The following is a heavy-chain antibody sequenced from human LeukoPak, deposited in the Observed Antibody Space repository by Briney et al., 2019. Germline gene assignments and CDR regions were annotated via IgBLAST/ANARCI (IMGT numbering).Heavy chain of an antibody. J-gene: IGHJ5*02. CDR1: GGSISSSSFY. CDR2: IHYNGRT. CDR3: AKSLYGSGSYYNWFDP. V-gene: IGHV4-39*07. D-gene: IGHD3-10*01. Sequence: PSETLSLTCTVSGGSISSSSFYWGWIRQPPGKGLEWIGSIHYNGRTYYNPSLKSRVTISLDTSKNQFSLKPSSVTAADTAVYYCAKSLYGSGSYYNWFDPWGQGTLVTVSS.